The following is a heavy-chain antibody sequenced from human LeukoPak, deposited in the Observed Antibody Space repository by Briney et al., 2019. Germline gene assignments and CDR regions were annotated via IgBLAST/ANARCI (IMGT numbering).Heavy chain of an antibody. CDR2: INSDGSST. CDR1: GFTFSSFW. CDR3: ATDGAGFDT. J-gene: IGHJ5*02. V-gene: IGHV3-74*01. Sequence: GGSLRLPCAASGFTFSSFWMHWVRQATGKGLVWVSRINSDGSSTSYADSVKGRFTISRDNAKNTLYLQMNSLRAEDTAVYYCATDGAGFDTWGQGVLVTVSS.